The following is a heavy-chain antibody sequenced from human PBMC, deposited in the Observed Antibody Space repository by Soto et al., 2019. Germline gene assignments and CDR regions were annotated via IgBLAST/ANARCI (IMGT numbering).Heavy chain of an antibody. D-gene: IGHD3-22*01. Sequence: GGSLRLSCAASGFTFSSYAMSWVRQAPGKGLEWVSAISGSGGSTYYADSVKGRFTISRDNSKNTLYLQMNSLRAEDTAVYYCAKPYYYDSSGYLPLANWGQGTLVTVSS. V-gene: IGHV3-23*01. CDR3: AKPYYYDSSGYLPLAN. CDR1: GFTFSSYA. J-gene: IGHJ4*02. CDR2: ISGSGGST.